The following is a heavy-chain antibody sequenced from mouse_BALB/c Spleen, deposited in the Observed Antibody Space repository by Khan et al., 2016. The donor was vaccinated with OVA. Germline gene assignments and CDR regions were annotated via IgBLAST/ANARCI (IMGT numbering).Heavy chain of an antibody. CDR1: GYTFTTYT. CDR2: IIPSNDYT. J-gene: IGHJ3*01. Sequence: VQLQESGAELARPGASVKMSCKASGYTFTTYTIHWVKQRPGQGLEWIGYIIPSNDYTNYNPKFKDRATLTADKSSSTAYMQLSSLTLEDSAGYDCGRYVAYYRSDGWFAYWGQGTLGTVAA. CDR3: GRYVAYYRSDGWFAY. D-gene: IGHD2-14*01. V-gene: IGHV1-4*01.